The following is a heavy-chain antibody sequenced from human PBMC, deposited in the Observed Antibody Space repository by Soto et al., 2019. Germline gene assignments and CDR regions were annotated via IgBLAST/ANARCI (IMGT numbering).Heavy chain of an antibody. D-gene: IGHD6-25*01. CDR3: AKGSASGSPYYFDY. V-gene: IGHV3-23*01. CDR2: INDGGSIT. CDR1: GFTFNNYA. J-gene: IGHJ4*02. Sequence: GGSLRLSCEASGFTFNNYAMSWVRQAPGKGLEWFSAINDGGSITYHADSLKGRFTISRDNSKNTLYLQMNSLRAEDTAVYYCAKGSASGSPYYFDYWGQGALVTVSS.